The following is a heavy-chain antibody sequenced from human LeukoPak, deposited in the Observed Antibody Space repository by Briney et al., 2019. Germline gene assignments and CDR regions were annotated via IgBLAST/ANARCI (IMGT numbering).Heavy chain of an antibody. V-gene: IGHV3-23*01. D-gene: IGHD3-9*01. CDR3: AKESQSYYDIMTGYPNYYFDY. Sequence: GGSLRLSCAASKFTFSTSAMSWVRQAPGKGVEWVSAISGSGANTYYVDSVKGRLTISRDNSKNTLCLEMSSLRSDDTAVYYCAKESQSYYDIMTGYPNYYFDYWGQGTLVTVSS. CDR1: KFTFSTSA. J-gene: IGHJ4*02. CDR2: ISGSGANT.